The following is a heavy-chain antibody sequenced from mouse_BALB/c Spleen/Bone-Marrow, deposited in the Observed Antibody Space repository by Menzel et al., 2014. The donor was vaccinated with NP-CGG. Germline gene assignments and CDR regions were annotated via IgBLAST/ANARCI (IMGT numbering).Heavy chain of an antibody. Sequence: DVKLQESGGGLVQFGGSLKLSCAASGFTFSRYGMSWVRQTPGKRLELVAIINSDGGSTYYPDSVKGRFTISRDNAKNTLFLQKSSLKSEDTAMYYCARAYYWGQGTLVTVSA. CDR1: GFTFSRYG. CDR3: ARAYY. CDR2: INSDGGST. V-gene: IGHV5-6-3*01. D-gene: IGHD2-10*01. J-gene: IGHJ3*01.